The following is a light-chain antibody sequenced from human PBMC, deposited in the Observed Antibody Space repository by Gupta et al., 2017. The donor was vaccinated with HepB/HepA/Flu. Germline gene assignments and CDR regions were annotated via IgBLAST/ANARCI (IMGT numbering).Light chain of an antibody. Sequence: QSVLTQPPSVSGPPGQRVTISCTGSSSNIGAGYDVHWYQPRPATAPKLLIYGNSNRPSGVPDRFSGSKSGTSASLAITGLQAEDEADYYCQSYDSSLSAVVFGGGTKLTVL. CDR2: GNS. CDR3: QSYDSSLSAVV. V-gene: IGLV1-40*01. J-gene: IGLJ2*01. CDR1: SSNIGAGYD.